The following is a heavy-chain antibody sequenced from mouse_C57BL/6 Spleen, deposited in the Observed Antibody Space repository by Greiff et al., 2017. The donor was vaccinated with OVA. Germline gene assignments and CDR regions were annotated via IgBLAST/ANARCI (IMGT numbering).Heavy chain of an antibody. Sequence: VQLQQSGPELVKPGASVKISCKASGYAFSSSWLNWVKQRPGKGLEWIGRIYPGDGDTNYNGKFKGKATLTADKSSSTAYMQLISLTSEDSAVYFCARGSYGSSPFDYWGQGTTLTVSS. CDR1: GYAFSSSW. V-gene: IGHV1-82*01. CDR2: IYPGDGDT. J-gene: IGHJ2*01. CDR3: ARGSYGSSPFDY. D-gene: IGHD1-1*01.